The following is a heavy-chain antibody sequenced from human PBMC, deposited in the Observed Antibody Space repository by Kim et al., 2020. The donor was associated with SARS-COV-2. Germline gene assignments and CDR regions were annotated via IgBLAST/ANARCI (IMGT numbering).Heavy chain of an antibody. J-gene: IGHJ5*02. Sequence: ASVKVSCKASGYTFTSYYMHWVRQAPGQGLEWMGIINPSGGSTSYAQKFQGRVTMTRDTSTSTVYMELSSLRSEDTAVYYCARDRGEIEGEQWLVRGEDWFDPWGQGTLVTVSS. CDR2: INPSGGST. V-gene: IGHV1-46*01. CDR3: ARDRGEIEGEQWLVRGEDWFDP. CDR1: GYTFTSYY. D-gene: IGHD6-19*01.